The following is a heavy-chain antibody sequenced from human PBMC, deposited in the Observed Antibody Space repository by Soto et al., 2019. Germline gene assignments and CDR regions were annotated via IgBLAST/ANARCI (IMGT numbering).Heavy chain of an antibody. CDR1: GFTVGTNY. V-gene: IGHV3-66*01. D-gene: IGHD3-10*01. Sequence: GGSLRLSCAASGFTVGTNYMTWVRQAPGKGLEWVSVIYAGGSRYYADSVKGRFTISRDNAKNSLYLQMNSLRAEDTALYYCARSRRDIWGFGDPSAVFDYWGQGT. CDR3: ARSRRDIWGFGDPSAVFDY. J-gene: IGHJ4*02. CDR2: IYAGGSR.